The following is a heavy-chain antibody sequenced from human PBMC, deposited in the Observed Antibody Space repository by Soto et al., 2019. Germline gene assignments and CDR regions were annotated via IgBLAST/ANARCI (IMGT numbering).Heavy chain of an antibody. Sequence: GGSLRLSCSASGFTSSSCGIHGGRQAPGKGLEWVAVIWYDGSNKYYADSVKGRFTISRDNSKNTLYLQMNSLRAEDTAVYYCARGYNWNYSYFDYWGQGTLVTVSS. CDR2: IWYDGSNK. CDR3: ARGYNWNYSYFDY. D-gene: IGHD1-7*01. V-gene: IGHV3-33*01. CDR1: GFTSSSCG. J-gene: IGHJ4*02.